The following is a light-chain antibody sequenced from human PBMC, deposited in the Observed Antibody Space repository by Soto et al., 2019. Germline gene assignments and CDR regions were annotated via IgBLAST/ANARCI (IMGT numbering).Light chain of an antibody. CDR2: EGS. CDR3: CSYAGSSTFV. Sequence: QSALTQPASVSGSPGQSITISCTGTSSDDGSYNLVSWYQQHPGKAPKLMIYEGSKRPSGVSNRFSGSKSGNTASLTISGLQAEDEADYYCCSYAGSSTFVFGGGTKVTVL. CDR1: SSDDGSYNL. V-gene: IGLV2-23*03. J-gene: IGLJ2*01.